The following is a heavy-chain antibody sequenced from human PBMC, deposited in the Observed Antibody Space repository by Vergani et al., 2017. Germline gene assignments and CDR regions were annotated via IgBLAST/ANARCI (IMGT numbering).Heavy chain of an antibody. J-gene: IGHJ6*03. Sequence: QVQLVQSGAEVKKPGSSVKVSCKASGGTFSSYAISWVRQAPGQGLEWMGGIIPIFGTANYAQKFQGRVTITADESTSTAYMELSSLRSEDTAVYYWASDLEPHGFYYYYMDVWGKGTTVTVSS. CDR2: IIPIFGTA. V-gene: IGHV1-69*01. CDR1: GGTFSSYA. CDR3: ASDLEPHGFYYYYMDV. D-gene: IGHD1-14*01.